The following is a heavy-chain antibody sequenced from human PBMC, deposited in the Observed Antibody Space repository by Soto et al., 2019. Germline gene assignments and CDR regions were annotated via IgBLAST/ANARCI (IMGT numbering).Heavy chain of an antibody. V-gene: IGHV4-34*01. CDR2: INHSGST. CDR3: ASWGNYYDSSGYSDY. Sequence: SETLSLTCAVYGGSFSGYYWSWIRQPPGKGLEWIGEINHSGSTNYNPSLKSQVTISVDTSKNQFSLKLSSVTAADTAVYYCASWGNYYDSSGYSDYWGQGTLVTVSS. J-gene: IGHJ4*02. D-gene: IGHD3-22*01. CDR1: GGSFSGYY.